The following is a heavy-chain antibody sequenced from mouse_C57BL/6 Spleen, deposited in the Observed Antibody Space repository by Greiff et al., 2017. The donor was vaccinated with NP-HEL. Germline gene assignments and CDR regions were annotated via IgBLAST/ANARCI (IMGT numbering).Heavy chain of an antibody. CDR2: ISDGGSYT. V-gene: IGHV5-4*01. CDR3: AREPGYDEGYFDV. Sequence: EVMLVESGGGLVKPGGSLKLSCAASGFTFSSYAMSWVRQTPEKRLEWVATISDGGSYTYYPDNVKGRFTIPRDNAKNNLDLQMSHLKSEDTAMDYCAREPGYDEGYFDVWGTGTTVTVSS. J-gene: IGHJ1*03. D-gene: IGHD2-2*01. CDR1: GFTFSSYA.